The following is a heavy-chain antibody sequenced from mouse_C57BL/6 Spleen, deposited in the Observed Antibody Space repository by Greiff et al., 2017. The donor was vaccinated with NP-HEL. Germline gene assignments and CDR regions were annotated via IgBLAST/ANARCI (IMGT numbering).Heavy chain of an antibody. Sequence: EVQVVESGGGLVKPGGSLKLSCAASGFTFSSYAMSWVRQTPEKRLEWVATISDGGSYTYYPDNVKGRFTISRDNAKNNLYLQMSHLKSEDTAMYYWAKINYGYDGFAYWGQGTLVTVSA. CDR1: GFTFSSYA. V-gene: IGHV5-4*01. D-gene: IGHD2-2*01. CDR2: ISDGGSYT. CDR3: AKINYGYDGFAY. J-gene: IGHJ3*01.